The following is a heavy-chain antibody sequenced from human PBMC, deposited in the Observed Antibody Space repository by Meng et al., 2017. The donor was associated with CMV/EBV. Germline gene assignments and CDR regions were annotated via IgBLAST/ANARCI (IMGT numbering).Heavy chain of an antibody. D-gene: IGHD3-22*01. CDR2: IWYDGSNK. CDR1: GFTFSSYG. CDR3: AKWAYYYDSSGTNYFDC. V-gene: IGHV3-30*02. J-gene: IGHJ4*02. Sequence: GESLKISCAASGFTFSSYGMHWVRQAPGKGLEWVAFIWYDGSNKYYADSVKGRFTISRDNSKNTLYLQMNSLRAEDTAVYYCAKWAYYYDSSGTNYFDCWGQGTLVTVSS.